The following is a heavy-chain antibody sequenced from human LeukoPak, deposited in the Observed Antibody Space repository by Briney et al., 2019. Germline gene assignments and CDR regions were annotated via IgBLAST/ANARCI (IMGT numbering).Heavy chain of an antibody. CDR2: ISAYNGNT. CDR1: GYTFTSYG. Sequence: GASVKVSCKASGYTFTSYGISWVRQAPGQGLEWMGWISAYNGNTNYAQKLQGRVTMTTDTSTSTAYMELRSPRSDDTAVYYCARDSVLYPQPRNYYDSSGSTDYWGQRTLVTVSS. CDR3: ARDSVLYPQPRNYYDSSGSTDY. D-gene: IGHD3-22*01. V-gene: IGHV1-18*01. J-gene: IGHJ4*02.